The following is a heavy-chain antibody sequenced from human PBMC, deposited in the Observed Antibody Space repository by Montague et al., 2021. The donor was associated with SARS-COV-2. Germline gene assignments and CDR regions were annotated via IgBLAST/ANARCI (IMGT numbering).Heavy chain of an antibody. D-gene: IGHD3-9*01. CDR2: IDWDDDK. J-gene: IGHJ4*02. CDR1: GFSLSTSGMR. Sequence: PALVKPTQTLTLTCTSSGFSLSTSGMRASWIRQPPGKALEWLARIDWDDDKFYSTSLKTRLTISKDTSKKQVVLTMTNMDPVDTATYYCARSYYDSFTAYYSPFDYWGQGTLVTVSS. CDR3: ARSYYDSFTAYYSPFDY. V-gene: IGHV2-70*04.